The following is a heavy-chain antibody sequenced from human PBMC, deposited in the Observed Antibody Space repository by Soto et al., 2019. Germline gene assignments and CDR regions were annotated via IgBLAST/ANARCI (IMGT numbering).Heavy chain of an antibody. J-gene: IGHJ4*02. CDR3: ARHVGIREPTPPGG. CDR2: IYYSGST. Sequence: QLQLQESGPGLVKPSETLSLTCTVSGGSISSSSYYWGWIRQPPGKGLEWIGSIYYSGSTYYNPSLKSRVTISVDTSKNQFSLKLSSVTAADTAVYYCARHVGIREPTPPGGWGQGTLVTVSS. CDR1: GGSISSSSYY. V-gene: IGHV4-39*01. D-gene: IGHD1-26*01.